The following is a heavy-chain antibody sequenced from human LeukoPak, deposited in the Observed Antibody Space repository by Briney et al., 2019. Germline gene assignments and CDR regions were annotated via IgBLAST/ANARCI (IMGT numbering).Heavy chain of an antibody. D-gene: IGHD2-15*01. CDR1: GYTFTSYA. J-gene: IGHJ4*02. Sequence: AASVKVSCKASGYTFTSYAMHWVRQAPGQRLEWMGWINAGNGNTKYSQEFQGRVTITRDTSASTAYMELSSLRSEDMAVYYCARDGQGPYCSGGSCYLDYWGQGTLVTVSS. CDR3: ARDGQGPYCSGGSCYLDY. CDR2: INAGNGNT. V-gene: IGHV1-3*03.